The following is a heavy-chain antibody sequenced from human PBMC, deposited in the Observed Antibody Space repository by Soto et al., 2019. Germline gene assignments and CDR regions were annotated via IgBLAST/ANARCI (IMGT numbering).Heavy chain of an antibody. J-gene: IGHJ6*02. CDR1: GGTFSSYA. Sequence: QVQLVQSGAEVKKPGSSVKVSCKASGGTFSSYAIRWVRQAPGQGLEWMGGIIPIFGTANYAQKFQGRVTFTADESTSTAYMELSSLRSEDTAVYYCARDGGPYSSGWYVPARDYYCGMDVWGQGTTVTVSS. CDR3: ARDGGPYSSGWYVPARDYYCGMDV. V-gene: IGHV1-69*12. CDR2: IIPIFGTA. D-gene: IGHD6-19*01.